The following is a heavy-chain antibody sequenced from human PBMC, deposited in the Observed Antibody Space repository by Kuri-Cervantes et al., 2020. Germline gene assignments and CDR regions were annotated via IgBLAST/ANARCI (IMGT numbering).Heavy chain of an antibody. D-gene: IGHD2-15*01. CDR3: ARDVGYCSGGSCDYDYYYMDV. J-gene: IGHJ6*03. V-gene: IGHV3-74*01. CDR2: INSDGSST. Sequence: GGSLRLSCAASGFTFSSYWMHWVRQAPGKGLVWVSRINSDGSSTSYADSVKGRFTISRDNAKNTLYLQMNSLRAEDTAVYYCARDVGYCSGGSCDYDYYYMDVWGKGTTVTVSS. CDR1: GFTFSSYW.